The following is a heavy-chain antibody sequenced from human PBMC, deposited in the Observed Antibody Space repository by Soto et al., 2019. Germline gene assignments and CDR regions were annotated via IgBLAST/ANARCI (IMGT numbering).Heavy chain of an antibody. CDR2: ICGSGGST. J-gene: IGHJ4*02. CDR3: AKELSFVIAAAAAKQEEFAY. CDR1: GFSLSSYA. D-gene: IGHD6-13*01. V-gene: IGHV3-23*01. Sequence: GGSLRLSCAVSGFSLSSYAMRWVRQAPGKGLEWVAAICGSGGSTYYADSVKGRFTISRDNSKNTLYLQMNSLRAEDTAVYYCAKELSFVIAAAAAKQEEFAYWAQGTLVTVS.